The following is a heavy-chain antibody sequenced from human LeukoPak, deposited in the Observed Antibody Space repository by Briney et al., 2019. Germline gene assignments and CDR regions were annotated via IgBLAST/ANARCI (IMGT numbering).Heavy chain of an antibody. CDR1: GGSISSGGYS. D-gene: IGHD3-16*02. CDR2: IYHSGST. CDR3: ARGGYVWGSYRYHNWFDP. V-gene: IGHV4-30-2*01. J-gene: IGHJ5*02. Sequence: SETLSLTCAVSGGSISSGGYSWSWIRQPSGKGLEWIGYIYHSGSTYYNPSLKSRVTISVDRSKNQFSLKLSSVTAADTAVYYCARGGYVWGSYRYHNWFDPWGQGTLVTVSS.